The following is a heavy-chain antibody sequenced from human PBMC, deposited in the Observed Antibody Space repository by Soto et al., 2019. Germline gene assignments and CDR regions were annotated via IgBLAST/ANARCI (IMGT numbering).Heavy chain of an antibody. D-gene: IGHD3-3*01. CDR1: GFTFSSYS. J-gene: IGHJ4*02. Sequence: AGGSLRLSCAASGFTFSSYSMNWVRQAPGKGLEWVSYISSSSSTIYYADSVKGRFTISRDNAKNSLYLQMNSLRDEDTAVYYCARDQNVLRFLEWIYYFDYWGQGTLVTVSS. CDR2: ISSSSSTI. CDR3: ARDQNVLRFLEWIYYFDY. V-gene: IGHV3-48*02.